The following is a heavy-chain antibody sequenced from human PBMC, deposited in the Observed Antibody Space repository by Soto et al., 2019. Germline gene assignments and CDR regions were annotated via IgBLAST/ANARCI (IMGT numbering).Heavy chain of an antibody. CDR1: GYSFTSYW. J-gene: IGHJ6*02. V-gene: IGHV5-51*01. Sequence: GESLKISCKGSGYSFTSYWIGWVRQMPGKGLEWMGIIYPGDSDTRYSPSFQGQVTISADKSISTAYLQWSSLKASDTAMYYCARHIWLWDYIGGMDVWGQGTTVTGSS. CDR2: IYPGDSDT. CDR3: ARHIWLWDYIGGMDV. D-gene: IGHD3-10*01.